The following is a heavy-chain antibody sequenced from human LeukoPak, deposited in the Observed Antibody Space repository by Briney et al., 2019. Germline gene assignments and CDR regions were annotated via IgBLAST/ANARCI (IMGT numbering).Heavy chain of an antibody. CDR2: ISSGGGTT. D-gene: IGHD1-14*01. CDR1: GFTFSNYA. CDR3: AKGIRPEG. J-gene: IGHJ4*02. V-gene: IGHV3-23*01. Sequence: GGSLRLSCVASGFTFSNYAMSWVRQAPGKGLEWVSGISSGGGTTYYADSVKGRLTISRDNSKSTVYAQMNSLRAEDTAVYYCAKGIRPEGWGQGTLVTVSS.